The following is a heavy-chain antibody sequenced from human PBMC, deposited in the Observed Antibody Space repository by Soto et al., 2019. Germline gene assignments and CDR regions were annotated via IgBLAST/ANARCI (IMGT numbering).Heavy chain of an antibody. D-gene: IGHD3-10*01. CDR2: VHYTGQT. V-gene: IGHV4-59*04. CDR3: ARLPDVMVREFYFDS. CDR1: GGTIFTYY. J-gene: IGHJ4*02. Sequence: PSETLSLTCTVSGGTIFTYYWSWIRQPPGKGFEWIGIVHYTGQTYYNPSLKSRVTVSVDTSQNQLSLRLTSVTAADTSVYYCARLPDVMVREFYFDSWGQGTLVTVST.